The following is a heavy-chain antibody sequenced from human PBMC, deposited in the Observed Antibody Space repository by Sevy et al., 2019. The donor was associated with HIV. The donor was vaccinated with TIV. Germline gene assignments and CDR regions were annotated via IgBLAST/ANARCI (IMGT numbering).Heavy chain of an antibody. J-gene: IGHJ4*02. V-gene: IGHV3-21*01. CDR1: GFTFSSYT. CDR3: AREEEDYVWGTSRDLTFFDY. Sequence: GGSLRLSCAVSGFTFSSYTMNWVRQAPGKGLEWVSSISSSSSYIYYADSVKGRFTISRDNAKNSLYLQMNSLRAEDTAVSYCAREEEDYVWGTSRDLTFFDYWGQGTLVTVSS. D-gene: IGHD3-16*02. CDR2: ISSSSSYI.